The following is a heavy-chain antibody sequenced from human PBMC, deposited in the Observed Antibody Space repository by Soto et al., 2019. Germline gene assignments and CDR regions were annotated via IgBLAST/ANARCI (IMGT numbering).Heavy chain of an antibody. Sequence: PGGTLRLSCAASGFPFSGSAMHWVRQASGKGLEWVGRIRSKANRYATAYAASVKGRFTISRDDSKNTAYLQMNSLKTEDTAVYYCTRALYCSSTSCWYYGMDVWGQGTTVTVSS. V-gene: IGHV3-73*01. CDR3: TRALYCSSTSCWYYGMDV. D-gene: IGHD2-2*01. CDR1: GFPFSGSA. J-gene: IGHJ6*02. CDR2: IRSKANRYAT.